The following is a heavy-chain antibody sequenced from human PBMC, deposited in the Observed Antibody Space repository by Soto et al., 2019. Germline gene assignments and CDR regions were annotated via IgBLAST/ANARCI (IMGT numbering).Heavy chain of an antibody. V-gene: IGHV1-69*01. CDR2: LIPMFGKA. Sequence: QVQLVQSGAEVRKPGSSVKVSCKASGGTFSTYAISWVRQAPGQGLEWMGGLIPMFGKAKYSKRFQVRSTFTADGSTSPASMRLTSLRSEDTAFYFCAIIQGAEFQLLYAFDIWGQGTMVTVSS. J-gene: IGHJ3*02. CDR3: AIIQGAEFQLLYAFDI. CDR1: GGTFSTYA. D-gene: IGHD2-2*01.